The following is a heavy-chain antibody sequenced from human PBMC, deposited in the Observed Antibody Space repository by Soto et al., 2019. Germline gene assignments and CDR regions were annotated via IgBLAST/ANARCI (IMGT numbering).Heavy chain of an antibody. Sequence: EVQLVESGGGLVQPGGSLRLSCAVSGFTFSNYWMHWVRQAPGKGLVWVSRIKSDGSITTYADSVKGRFTISRDNAKNTLYLQMNNVRAEDTAVYYCVRASGNYFFDYWGQGILVTVSS. CDR3: VRASGNYFFDY. CDR2: IKSDGSIT. D-gene: IGHD1-26*01. J-gene: IGHJ4*02. V-gene: IGHV3-74*01. CDR1: GFTFSNYW.